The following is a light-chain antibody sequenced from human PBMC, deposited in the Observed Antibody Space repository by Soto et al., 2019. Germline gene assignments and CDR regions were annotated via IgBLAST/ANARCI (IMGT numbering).Light chain of an antibody. Sequence: EIVLTQSPATLSLSPGERATLSCRASQTVSSYLAWYQQKPGQAPRLLVYDASDRATGIPARFSGSGSGTDFTLPISRLEPEDFAVYYCQQRRTFGQGTRLEIK. CDR2: DAS. CDR1: QTVSSY. V-gene: IGKV3-11*01. CDR3: QQRRT. J-gene: IGKJ5*01.